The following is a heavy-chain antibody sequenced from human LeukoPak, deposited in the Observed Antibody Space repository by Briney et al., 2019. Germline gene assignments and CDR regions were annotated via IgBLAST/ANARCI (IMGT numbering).Heavy chain of an antibody. CDR1: GFTFINHW. D-gene: IGHD6-13*01. J-gene: IGHJ4*02. Sequence: GSLRLSCATSGFTFINHWMHWVRQAPGKGLVWVSRINGVGTTISYADSVKGRFTISRDNAKNTLYLQMNSLRAEDTAVYYCAKEAAGADFDYWGQGTLVTVSP. V-gene: IGHV3-74*01. CDR3: AKEAAGADFDY. CDR2: INGVGTTI.